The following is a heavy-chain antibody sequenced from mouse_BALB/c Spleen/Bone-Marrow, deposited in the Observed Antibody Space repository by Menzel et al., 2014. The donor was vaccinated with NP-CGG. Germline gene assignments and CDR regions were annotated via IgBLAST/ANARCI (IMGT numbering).Heavy chain of an antibody. D-gene: IGHD1-1*02. Sequence: EVQLQQSGAELVKPGASVKLSCTASGFNIKDTYMHWVKQRPEQGLEWIRRIDPANGDTKYDPKFQGKATITADTSSNTAYLQLSSLTSEDTAVYYCARVKLWSYAMDYWDQGTSVTVSS. CDR2: IDPANGDT. V-gene: IGHV14-3*02. CDR3: ARVKLWSYAMDY. J-gene: IGHJ4*01. CDR1: GFNIKDTY.